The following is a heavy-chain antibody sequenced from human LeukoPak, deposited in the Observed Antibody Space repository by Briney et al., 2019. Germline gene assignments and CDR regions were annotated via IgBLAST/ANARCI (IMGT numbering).Heavy chain of an antibody. CDR2: ISSSSSYI. Sequence: GGSLRLSCAACGFTFSRNSMNCVRQAPGKGLEWVSSISSSSSYIYYADSVKGRFTISRDNAKNSLYLQMNSLRAEDTAVYYCARGDLYGMYVWGKGTTVTVSS. CDR3: ARGDLYGMYV. CDR1: GFTFSRNS. V-gene: IGHV3-21*01. J-gene: IGHJ6*04.